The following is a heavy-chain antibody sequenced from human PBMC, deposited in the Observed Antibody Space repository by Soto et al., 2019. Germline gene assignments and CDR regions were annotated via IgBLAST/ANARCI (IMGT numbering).Heavy chain of an antibody. CDR3: ASSQCGSSSLGIYSYYYSGIDV. CDR2: IIPICGTA. Sequence: QVQLVQAGAEVKKPGSSVKVSCKAPGGTFSSYAISWVRQSPGQGRKWMGGIIPICGTAKYAQKFQGRVTITADEYTSTGYIELSSLRSEDMAVYYCASSQCGSSSLGIYSYYYSGIDVWGQGTTVTVSS. D-gene: IGHD2-2*01. J-gene: IGHJ6*02. V-gene: IGHV1-69*01. CDR1: GGTFSSYA.